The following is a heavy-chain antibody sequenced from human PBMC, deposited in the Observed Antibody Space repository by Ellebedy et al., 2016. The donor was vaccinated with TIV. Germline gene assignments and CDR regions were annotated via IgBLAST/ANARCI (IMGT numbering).Heavy chain of an antibody. D-gene: IGHD3-9*01. J-gene: IGHJ4*02. CDR2: IHTSGRT. V-gene: IGHV4-4*02. CDR1: GGSISRSDW. CDR3: AREGVDFTPADY. Sequence: MPSETLSLTCAVSGGSISRSDWWSWVRQSPGKGLEWIGEIHTSGRTNYNPSLKSRVAISADKSKNQFSLNLSSVTAADTAVYYCAREGVDFTPADYWGQGTLVIVSS.